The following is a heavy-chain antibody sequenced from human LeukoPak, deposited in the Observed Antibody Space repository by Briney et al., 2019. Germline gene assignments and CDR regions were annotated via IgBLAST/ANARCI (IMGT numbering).Heavy chain of an antibody. CDR2: INPNSGGT. J-gene: IGHJ6*02. D-gene: IGHD3-22*01. CDR3: ARDWPETGGPYYYYYYYGMDV. Sequence: ASVKVSCKASGYTFTGYYMHWVRQAPGQGLEWMGWINPNSGGTNYAQKFQGRVTMTRDTSISTAYMELSRLRSDDTAVYYCARDWPETGGPYYYYYYYGMDVWGQGTTVTVSS. V-gene: IGHV1-2*02. CDR1: GYTFTGYY.